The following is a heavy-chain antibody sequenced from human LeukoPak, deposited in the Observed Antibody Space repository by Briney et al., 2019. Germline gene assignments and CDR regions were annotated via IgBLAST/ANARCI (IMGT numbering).Heavy chain of an antibody. CDR3: AKDRRYGDYNWFDP. V-gene: IGHV3-74*01. CDR1: GFTFSNYW. Sequence: GGSLRLSCAASGFTFSNYWMHWVRQAPGKGLVWVSRINSDGINTSYADSVKGRFTISRDNAKNTLNLQMNSLRAEDTAVYYCAKDRRYGDYNWFDPWGQGTLVTVSS. J-gene: IGHJ5*02. CDR2: INSDGINT. D-gene: IGHD4-17*01.